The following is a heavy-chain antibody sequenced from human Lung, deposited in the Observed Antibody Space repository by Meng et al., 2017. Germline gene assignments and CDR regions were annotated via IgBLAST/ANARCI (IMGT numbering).Heavy chain of an antibody. CDR3: ARSKSIAAAGGY. J-gene: IGHJ4*02. CDR2: INAGNGST. D-gene: IGHD6-13*01. CDR1: GYTFTNYA. Sequence: QVQLVQSGAEVKKSGASVKVLCKASGYTFTNYAMHWVRQAPGQRLEWMGWINAGNGSTKYSQKFQGRVTITRDTSASTAYMELSSLRSEDTAVYYCARSKSIAAAGGYWGQGTLVTVSS. V-gene: IGHV1-3*01.